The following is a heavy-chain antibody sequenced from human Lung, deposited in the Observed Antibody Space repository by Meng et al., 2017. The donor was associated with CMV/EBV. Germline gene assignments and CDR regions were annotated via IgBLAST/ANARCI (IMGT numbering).Heavy chain of an antibody. V-gene: IGHV3-30*04. J-gene: IGHJ6*02. CDR1: GFTFSSYA. CDR3: ARDGLRITMIVEVIIGRGMDV. CDR2: ISYDGSNK. D-gene: IGHD3-22*01. Sequence: GESXKISFAASGFTFSSYAMHWVRQAPGKGLEWVAVISYDGSNKYYADSVKGRFTISRDNSKNTLYLQMNSLRAEDTAVYYCARDGLRITMIVEVIIGRGMDVWXQGTXVTVSS.